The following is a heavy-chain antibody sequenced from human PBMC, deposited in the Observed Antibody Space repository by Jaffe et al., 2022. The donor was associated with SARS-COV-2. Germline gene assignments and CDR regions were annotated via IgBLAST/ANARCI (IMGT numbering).Heavy chain of an antibody. CDR1: GGSINSDIYY. CDR3: ARRSLSGELGIGY. D-gene: IGHD3-9*01. J-gene: IGHJ4*02. CDR2: VYHTGTT. Sequence: QLLLQESGPGLVKPSETLSLTCTVSGGSINSDIYYWVWIRQSPGKGLEWIGTVYHTGTTFYNPSLKSRVTISVDTARNQFSLTLTSMTAADTAVYYCARRSLSGELGIGYWGQGTLVTVSS. V-gene: IGHV4-39*01.